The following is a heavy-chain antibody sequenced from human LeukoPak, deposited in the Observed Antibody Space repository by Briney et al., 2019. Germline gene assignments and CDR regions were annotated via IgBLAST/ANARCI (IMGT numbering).Heavy chain of an antibody. CDR3: ARGVGYSYGYVNY. CDR1: GFTFSSYG. Sequence: PGGSLRLSCAASGFTFSSYGMHWVRQAPGKGLEWVAVIWYDGSNKYYADSVKGRFTISRDNSKNTLYLQMNSLRAEDTAVYYCARGVGYSYGYVNYWGQGTLVTVSS. V-gene: IGHV3-33*01. J-gene: IGHJ4*02. D-gene: IGHD5-18*01. CDR2: IWYDGSNK.